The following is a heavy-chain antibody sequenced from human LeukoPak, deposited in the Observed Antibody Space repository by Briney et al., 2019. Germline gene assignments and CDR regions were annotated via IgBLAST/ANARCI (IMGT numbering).Heavy chain of an antibody. D-gene: IGHD3-22*01. Sequence: GESLKLSCKGSGYSFTNYWIGWVRQMPGKGLEWMGIIYPADSDTRYSPSFQDQVTISADKSISTAYLQWNSLKASDTAMYYCARQYDSRGYVGSAFDIWGRGTMVTVSS. V-gene: IGHV5-51*01. CDR3: ARQYDSRGYVGSAFDI. CDR2: IYPADSDT. J-gene: IGHJ3*02. CDR1: GYSFTNYW.